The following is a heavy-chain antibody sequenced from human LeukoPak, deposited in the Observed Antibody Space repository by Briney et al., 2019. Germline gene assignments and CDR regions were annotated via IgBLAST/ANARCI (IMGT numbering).Heavy chain of an antibody. D-gene: IGHD3-9*01. CDR2: INHSGST. CDR3: ARGRPPLRYFDWLLPNPFDY. Sequence: SETLSLTCAVYGGSFSGYYWSWIRQPPGKGLEWIGEINHSGSTNYNPSLKSRVTISVDTSKNQFSLKLSSVTAADTAVCYCARGRPPLRYFDWLLPNPFDYWGQGTLVTVSS. CDR1: GGSFSGYY. V-gene: IGHV4-34*01. J-gene: IGHJ4*02.